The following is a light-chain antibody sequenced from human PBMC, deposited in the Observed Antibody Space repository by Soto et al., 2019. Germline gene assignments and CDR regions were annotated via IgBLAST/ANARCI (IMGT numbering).Light chain of an antibody. J-gene: IGLJ1*01. CDR1: SSDVGGYNY. Sequence: QSALTQPRSVSGSPGQSVTISCTGTSSDVGGYNYVSWYQQHPGKAPKLMIYDVSKRPSGISNRFSGSKSGDTASLTISGLQAEDEAEYSCFSYSTSSSLYVFGSGTKLTVL. V-gene: IGLV2-11*01. CDR3: FSYSTSSSLYV. CDR2: DVS.